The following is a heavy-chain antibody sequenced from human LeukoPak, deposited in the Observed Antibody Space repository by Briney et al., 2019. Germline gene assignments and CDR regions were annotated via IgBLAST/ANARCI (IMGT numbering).Heavy chain of an antibody. CDR3: ASDLPAATS. CDR2: ISGSSDYI. Sequence: GSLRLSCAASGFTFSGYSMNWVRQAPGKGLEWVSSISGSSDYIFHADLAKGRFTISRDNAKNSLYLQMNSLRAEDTAVYYCASDLPAATSWGQGTLVTVSS. J-gene: IGHJ4*02. V-gene: IGHV3-21*01. CDR1: GFTFSGYS. D-gene: IGHD2-2*01.